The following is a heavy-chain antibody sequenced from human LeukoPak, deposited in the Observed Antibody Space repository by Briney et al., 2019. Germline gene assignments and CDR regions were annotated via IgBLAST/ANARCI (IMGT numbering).Heavy chain of an antibody. J-gene: IGHJ4*01. V-gene: IGHV4-39*01. Sequence: PETLSLTCNVSGVSISSSSYYWGWIRQPPGKGLEWIGSIYSSGSTYYNSSLKSRVTISIDTSKNQVSLKMSSVTAADTAMYYCAKSGGYGLIDYWGQGTLVTVSS. CDR1: GVSISSSSYY. CDR3: AKSGGYGLIDY. D-gene: IGHD6-25*01. CDR2: IYSSGST.